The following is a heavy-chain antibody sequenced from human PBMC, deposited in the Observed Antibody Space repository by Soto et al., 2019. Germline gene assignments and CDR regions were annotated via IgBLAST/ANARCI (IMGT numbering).Heavy chain of an antibody. Sequence: PGGSLRLSCAASGFGLSSYAVSWVRQAPGKGLEWVSVISGSGGATYYADSVKGRFTISRDNSKNTLYLQMNSVRAEDPAVYYCAKSTGYDLPPRFWGQGTPVTVSS. CDR3: AKSTGYDLPPRF. D-gene: IGHD1-20*01. CDR2: ISGSGGAT. J-gene: IGHJ4*02. CDR1: GFGLSSYA. V-gene: IGHV3-23*01.